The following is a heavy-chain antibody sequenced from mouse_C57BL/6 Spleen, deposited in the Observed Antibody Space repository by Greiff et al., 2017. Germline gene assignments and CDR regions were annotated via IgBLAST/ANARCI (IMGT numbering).Heavy chain of an antibody. CDR1: GYTFTDHT. CDR2: LYPSDGNT. D-gene: IGHD1-1*01. Sequence: QVQLQQSDAELVKPGASVKISCKASGYTFTDHTIHWMKQRPEQGLDWIGNLYPSDGNTKYNEKFQGKDTLTADTSSSTAYMQLNSLTSEDSAVXFCARGGYSTVVEYDLDYWGQGTTLTVSS. J-gene: IGHJ2*01. CDR3: ARGGYSTVVEYDLDY. V-gene: IGHV1-78*01.